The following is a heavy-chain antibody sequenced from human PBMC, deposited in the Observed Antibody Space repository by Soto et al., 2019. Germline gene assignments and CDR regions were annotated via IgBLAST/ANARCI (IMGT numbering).Heavy chain of an antibody. D-gene: IGHD1-26*01. J-gene: IGHJ4*02. Sequence: QLQLQESGPGLVKPSETLSLTCTVSGGSISSSSYYWGWIRQPPGKGLEWIGSIYYSGSTYYNPYLKSRVTISVDTSKNQFSLKLSSVTAADTAVYYCARSPLGVVGATIFDYWGQGTLVTVSS. CDR1: GGSISSSSYY. CDR3: ARSPLGVVGATIFDY. CDR2: IYYSGST. V-gene: IGHV4-39*01.